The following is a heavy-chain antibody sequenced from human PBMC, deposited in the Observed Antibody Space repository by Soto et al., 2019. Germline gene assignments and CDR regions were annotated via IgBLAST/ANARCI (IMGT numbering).Heavy chain of an antibody. Sequence: EVQLLESGGGLVQPGGSLRLSCAASGFTFSTDAMSWVRQAPGKGLEWVSVISGSGGSTYYADSVKGRFTISRDNSKNTLYLQMNSLRAEDTAVYYCAKRSSGWYYSYWGQGTLVTVSS. CDR3: AKRSSGWYYSY. D-gene: IGHD6-19*01. CDR1: GFTFSTDA. J-gene: IGHJ4*02. CDR2: ISGSGGST. V-gene: IGHV3-23*01.